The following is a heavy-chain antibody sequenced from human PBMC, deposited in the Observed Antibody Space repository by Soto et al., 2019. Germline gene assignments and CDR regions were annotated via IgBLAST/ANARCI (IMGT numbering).Heavy chain of an antibody. CDR2: IKSKTDGGTT. CDR1: GFTFSNAW. J-gene: IGHJ6*02. CDR3: TTVRGSYYYGSGGYYGMDV. D-gene: IGHD3-10*01. V-gene: IGHV3-15*07. Sequence: TGGSLRLSCAASGFTFSNAWMNWVRQAPGKGLEWVGRIKSKTDGGTTDYAAPVKGRFTISRDDSKNTLYLQMNSLKTEDTAVYYCTTVRGSYYYGSGGYYGMDVWGQGTTVTVSS.